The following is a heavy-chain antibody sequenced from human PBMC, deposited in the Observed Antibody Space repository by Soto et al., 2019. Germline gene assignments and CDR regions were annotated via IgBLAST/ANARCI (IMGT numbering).Heavy chain of an antibody. D-gene: IGHD1-26*01. CDR3: ARDVIAPTTYSDS. Sequence: PSEPLSQHYSVAGGTTSSRSYYWNWKRQPPGKGLEWIGYVYYSGTTNYNPVLKSRVTLSLDKSKNQFSLKMNSVTAADTAFYYCARDVIAPTTYSDSWGQRTPV. V-gene: IGHV4-61*01. J-gene: IGHJ5*02. CDR2: VYYSGTT. CDR1: GGTTSSRSYY.